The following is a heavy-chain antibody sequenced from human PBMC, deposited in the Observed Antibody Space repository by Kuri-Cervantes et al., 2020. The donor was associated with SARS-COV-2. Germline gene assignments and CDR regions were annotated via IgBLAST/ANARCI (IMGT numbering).Heavy chain of an antibody. V-gene: IGHV1-69*06. D-gene: IGHD3-3*01. J-gene: IGHJ5*02. CDR3: ASYLLEGWFDP. CDR1: GGTFSSYT. Sequence: SVKVSCKASGGTFSSYTISWVRQAPGQGLEWMGGIIPIFGTANYAQKFQGRVTITADKSTSTAYMELRSLRSDDTAVYYCASYLLEGWFDPWGQGTLVTVSS. CDR2: IIPIFGTA.